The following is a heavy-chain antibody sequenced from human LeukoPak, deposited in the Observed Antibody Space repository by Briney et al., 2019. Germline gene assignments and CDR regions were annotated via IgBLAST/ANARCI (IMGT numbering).Heavy chain of an antibody. CDR1: GYTFTGYY. CDR3: ARDLIGSYGRDY. V-gene: IGHV1-2*02. Sequence: ASVKVSCKASGYTFTGYYMRWVRQAPGQGLEWMGWINPNSGGTNNAQKFQGRVTMTRDTSISTAYMELSRLRSDDTAVYYCARDLIGSYGRDYWGQGTLVTVSS. CDR2: INPNSGGT. D-gene: IGHD1-26*01. J-gene: IGHJ4*02.